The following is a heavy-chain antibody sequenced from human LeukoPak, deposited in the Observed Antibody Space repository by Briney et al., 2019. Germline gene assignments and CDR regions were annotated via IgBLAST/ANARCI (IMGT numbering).Heavy chain of an antibody. CDR1: GFTFSSYA. Sequence: GGSLRLSCAASGFTFSSYAMHWVRQAPREGLEWVANIRPDGSQKYYVDSARGRFTISRDNAKSSLYLQMSSLRPEDTATYYCARDFQPRYCSSSSCSPAWGQGTTVTVSS. J-gene: IGHJ6*02. CDR3: ARDFQPRYCSSSSCSPA. CDR2: IRPDGSQK. V-gene: IGHV3-7*03. D-gene: IGHD2-2*01.